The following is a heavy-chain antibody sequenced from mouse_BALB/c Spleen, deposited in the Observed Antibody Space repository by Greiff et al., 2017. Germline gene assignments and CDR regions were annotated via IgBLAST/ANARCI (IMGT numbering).Heavy chain of an antibody. CDR3: ARGGDLYYGSSYEGYFDV. D-gene: IGHD1-1*01. CDR2: ISSGGST. V-gene: IGHV5-6-5*01. Sequence: EVQGVESGGGLVKPGGSLKLSCAASGFTFSSYAMSWVRQTPEKRLEWVASISSGGSTYYPDSVKGRFTISRDNARNILYLQMSSLRSEDTAMYYCARGGDLYYGSSYEGYFDVWGAGTTVTVSS. J-gene: IGHJ1*01. CDR1: GFTFSSYA.